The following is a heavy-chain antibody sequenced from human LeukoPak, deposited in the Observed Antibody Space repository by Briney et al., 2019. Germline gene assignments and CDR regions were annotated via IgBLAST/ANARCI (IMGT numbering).Heavy chain of an antibody. J-gene: IGHJ4*02. D-gene: IGHD1-20*01. V-gene: IGHV1-69*04. CDR2: IIPILGIA. CDR3: AQTVLTGPKIPY. Sequence: SVKDSCKASGGTFSSYAISWVRQAPGQGLEWMGRIIPILGIANYAQKFQGRVTITADKSTSTAYMELSSLRSEDTAVYYCAQTVLTGPKIPYWGQGTLVTVSS. CDR1: GGTFSSYA.